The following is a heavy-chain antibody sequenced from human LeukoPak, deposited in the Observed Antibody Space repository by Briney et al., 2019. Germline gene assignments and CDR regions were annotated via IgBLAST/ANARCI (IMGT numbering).Heavy chain of an antibody. D-gene: IGHD5-24*01. CDR2: IYYSGST. CDR3: ARDSNSLFDY. Sequence: SETLSLTCTVSGGSVSSGSYYWSWIRQPPGKGLEWIGYIYYSGSTNYNPSLKSRVTISVDTSKNQFSLKLSSVTAEDTAVYYCARDSNSLFDYWGQGTLVTVSS. V-gene: IGHV4-61*01. J-gene: IGHJ4*02. CDR1: GGSVSSGSYY.